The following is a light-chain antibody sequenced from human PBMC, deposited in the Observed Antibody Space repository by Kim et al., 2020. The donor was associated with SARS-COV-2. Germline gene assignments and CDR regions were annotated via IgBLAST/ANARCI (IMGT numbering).Light chain of an antibody. CDR1: SSNIGHNS. V-gene: IGLV1-44*01. CDR3: STWDDGLNAVV. Sequence: GQRVTSSCSGSSSNIGHNSVNWYQQLPGTAPKLLIFSTDQRPSGVPDRFSASKSGTAASLAINGLQSDDDADYFCSTWDDGLNAVVFGGGTQLTVL. CDR2: STD. J-gene: IGLJ2*01.